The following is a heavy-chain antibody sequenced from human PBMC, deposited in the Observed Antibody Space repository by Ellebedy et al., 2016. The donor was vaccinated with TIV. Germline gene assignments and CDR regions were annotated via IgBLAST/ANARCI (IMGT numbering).Heavy chain of an antibody. CDR2: ISWNSGSI. CDR3: AKASGSMVRGVINYFDY. Sequence: GGSLRLSXAASGFTFSSYGMHWVRQAPGKGLEWVSGISWNSGSIGYADSVKGRFTISRDNAKNSLYLQMNSLRAEDTALYYCAKASGSMVRGVINYFDYWGQGTLVTVSS. J-gene: IGHJ4*02. V-gene: IGHV3-9*01. CDR1: GFTFSSYG. D-gene: IGHD3-10*01.